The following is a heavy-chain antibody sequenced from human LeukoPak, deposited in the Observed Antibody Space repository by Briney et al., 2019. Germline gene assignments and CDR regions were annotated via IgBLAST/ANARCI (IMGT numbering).Heavy chain of an antibody. CDR1: GFTVSSNY. D-gene: IGHD5-24*01. CDR2: IYSGGST. CDR3: ARFATSRDGYNLDYYFDY. Sequence: GGSLRLSCAASGFTVSSNYMSWVRQAPGKGLEWVSVIYSGGSTYYADSVRGRFTISRDNSKNTLYLQMNSLRAEDTAVYYCARFATSRDGYNLDYYFDYWGQGTLVTVSS. J-gene: IGHJ4*02. V-gene: IGHV3-66*01.